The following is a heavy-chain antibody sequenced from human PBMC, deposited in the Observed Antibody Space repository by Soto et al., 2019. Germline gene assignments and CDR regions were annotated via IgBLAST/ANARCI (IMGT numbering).Heavy chain of an antibody. CDR2: ISAYNGNT. CDR3: AGNPAYYYDRFDP. V-gene: IGHV1-18*01. Sequence: ASVKVSCKASGYTFTSYGISWVRQAPGQGLEWMGWISAYNGNTNYAQKLQGRVTVTTDTSTSTAYMELRSLRSDDTAVYYCAGNPAYYYDRFDPWGQGTLVTVSS. J-gene: IGHJ5*02. D-gene: IGHD3-22*01. CDR1: GYTFTSYG.